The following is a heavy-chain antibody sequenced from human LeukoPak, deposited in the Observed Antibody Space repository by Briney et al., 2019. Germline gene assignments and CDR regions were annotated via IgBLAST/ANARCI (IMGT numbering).Heavy chain of an antibody. CDR2: INPNSGGT. CDR1: GYTFTGYY. J-gene: IGHJ4*02. D-gene: IGHD6-13*01. V-gene: IGHV1-2*02. Sequence: ASVKLSCKASGYTFTGYYINWVRQAPGQGLGWMRGINPNSGGTNYAQKFQVRVTMTGDTSISTAYMDLSSLRSDDTAVYYCASRKQQLVRSGHSFDYWGQGTLVTVSS. CDR3: ASRKQQLVRSGHSFDY.